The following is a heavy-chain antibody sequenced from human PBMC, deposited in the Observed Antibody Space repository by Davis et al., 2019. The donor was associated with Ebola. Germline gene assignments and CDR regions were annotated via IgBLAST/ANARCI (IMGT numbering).Heavy chain of an antibody. J-gene: IGHJ3*02. CDR3: TTLGGQDSGYDVFDI. CDR2: INPNDGRT. Sequence: AASVKVSCKASGYTFTGYYMHWVRQAPGQGLEWMGMINPNDGRTIYAQKFQGRVTVTRDTSTTTVYMDLSSLRSEDTALYYCTTLGGQDSGYDVFDIWGQGTMVTVSS. CDR1: GYTFTGYY. D-gene: IGHD5-12*01. V-gene: IGHV1-46*03.